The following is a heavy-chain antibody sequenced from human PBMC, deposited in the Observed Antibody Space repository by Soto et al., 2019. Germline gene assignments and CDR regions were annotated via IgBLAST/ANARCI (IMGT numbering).Heavy chain of an antibody. Sequence: SETLSLTCTVSGGSISSGNKYWSWIRQPPGKGLEWIGYIFSSGTTYYNPSLKSRLTMSLDTSQNQFSLKLNSVTDADTAVYYCARVPSPFDYYYAMDVWGQGTTVTVSS. CDR2: IFSSGTT. CDR3: ARVPSPFDYYYAMDV. D-gene: IGHD3-16*01. V-gene: IGHV4-30-4*01. CDR1: GGSISSGNKY. J-gene: IGHJ6*02.